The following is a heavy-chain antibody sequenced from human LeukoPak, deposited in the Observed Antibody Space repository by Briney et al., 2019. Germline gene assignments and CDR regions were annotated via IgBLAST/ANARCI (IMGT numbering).Heavy chain of an antibody. D-gene: IGHD1-26*01. V-gene: IGHV4-59*01. CDR3: ARGGSYYGYFDY. Sequence: SETLSLTCTVSGGSISSYYWSWIWQPPGKGLEWIGYIYYSGSTNYNPSLKSRVTISVDASKNQFSLKLSSVTAADTAVYYCARGGSYYGYFDYWGQGTLVTVSS. CDR1: GGSISSYY. J-gene: IGHJ4*02. CDR2: IYYSGST.